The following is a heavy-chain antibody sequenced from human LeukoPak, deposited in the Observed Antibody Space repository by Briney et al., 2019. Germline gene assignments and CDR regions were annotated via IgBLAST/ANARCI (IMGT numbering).Heavy chain of an antibody. J-gene: IGHJ4*02. Sequence: SETLSLTCAVYGGSFSGYYWSWIRQPPGKGLEWIGEINHSGSTNYNPSLKSRVTISVDTSKNQFSLKLGSVTAADTAVYYCARFSPRAMGNYLDFWGQGTLVTVSS. CDR1: GGSFSGYY. V-gene: IGHV4-34*01. D-gene: IGHD7-27*01. CDR3: ARFSPRAMGNYLDF. CDR2: INHSGST.